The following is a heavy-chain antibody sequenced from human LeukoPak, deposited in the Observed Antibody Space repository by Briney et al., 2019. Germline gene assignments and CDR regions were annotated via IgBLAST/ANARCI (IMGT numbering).Heavy chain of an antibody. CDR2: INHSGST. CDR3: ARGRPDYYGSGSYLFVFDI. Sequence: PSETLSLTCAVYGGSFSGYYWSWIRQPPGKGLEWIGEINHSGSTNYNPSLKSRVTISVDTSKNQFSLKLSSVTAADTAVYYCARGRPDYYGSGSYLFVFDIWGQGTMVTVSS. D-gene: IGHD3-10*01. J-gene: IGHJ3*02. CDR1: GGSFSGYY. V-gene: IGHV4-34*01.